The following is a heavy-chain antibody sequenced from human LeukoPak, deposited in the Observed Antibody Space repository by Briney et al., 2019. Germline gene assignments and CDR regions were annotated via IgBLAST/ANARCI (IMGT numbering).Heavy chain of an antibody. CDR1: GGSISSSNYY. Sequence: SETLSLTCTVFGGSISSSNYYWDWIRQPPGKGLEWIGTTYYGGTTYYNPSLKSRVTISVDTSKNQFSLKLSSVTAADTAVYYCARRNESGEWLVPYYFDYWGQGTLVTVSS. D-gene: IGHD6-19*01. V-gene: IGHV4-39*01. J-gene: IGHJ4*02. CDR3: ARRNESGEWLVPYYFDY. CDR2: TYYGGTT.